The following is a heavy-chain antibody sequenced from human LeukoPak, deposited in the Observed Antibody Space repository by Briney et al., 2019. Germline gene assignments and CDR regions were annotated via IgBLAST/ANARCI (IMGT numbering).Heavy chain of an antibody. V-gene: IGHV3-7*01. Sequence: GGSLRLSCAASGFTFSSYWMSWVRQAPGKGLEWVANIKQDGSEKYYVDSVKGRFTISRDNAKNSLYLQMNSLRAEDTAVYYCARDYSVGDYDILTGPHSYFDYWGQGTLVTVSS. CDR1: GFTFSSYW. CDR3: ARDYSVGDYDILTGPHSYFDY. CDR2: IKQDGSEK. D-gene: IGHD3-9*01. J-gene: IGHJ4*02.